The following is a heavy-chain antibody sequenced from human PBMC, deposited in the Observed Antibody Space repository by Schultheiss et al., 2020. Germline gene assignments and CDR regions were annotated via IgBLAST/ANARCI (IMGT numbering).Heavy chain of an antibody. D-gene: IGHD2-21*02. Sequence: SETLSLTCTVSGGSISSSSYYWGWIRQPPGKGLEWIGYIYYSGSTNYNPSLKSRVTISVDTSKNQFSLKLSSVTAADTAVYYCASSLVVTERGFDYWGQGTLVTVSS. J-gene: IGHJ4*02. CDR1: GGSISSSSYY. V-gene: IGHV4-39*01. CDR2: IYYSGST. CDR3: ASSLVVTERGFDY.